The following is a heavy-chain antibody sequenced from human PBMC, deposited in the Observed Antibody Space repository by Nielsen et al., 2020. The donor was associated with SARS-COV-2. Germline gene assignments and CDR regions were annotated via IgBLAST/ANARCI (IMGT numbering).Heavy chain of an antibody. CDR1: GGSFSGYY. CDR2: INHSGST. Sequence: SETLSLTCAVYGGSFSGYYWSWIRQPPGKGLEWIGEINHSGSTNYNPSLKSRVTISVDTSKNQFSLKLSSVTAADTAVYYCARPKYPLGAARKECFQHWGQGTLVTVSS. V-gene: IGHV4-34*01. J-gene: IGHJ1*01. D-gene: IGHD6-6*01. CDR3: ARPKYPLGAARKECFQH.